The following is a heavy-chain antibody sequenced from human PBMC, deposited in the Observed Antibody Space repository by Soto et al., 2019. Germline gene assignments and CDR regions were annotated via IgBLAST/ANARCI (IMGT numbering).Heavy chain of an antibody. CDR1: GYAFTTYG. Sequence: QVHLVQSGAEVKKPGASGKVSCKGSGYAFTTYGITWVRQAPGQGLEWMGWISAHNGNTNYAQKLQGRVTVTRDTSTSPAYMELRILRSDDTAVYYCARGRYGDYWGQGALVNVSS. J-gene: IGHJ4*02. D-gene: IGHD1-1*01. CDR3: ARGRYGDY. CDR2: ISAHNGNT. V-gene: IGHV1-18*01.